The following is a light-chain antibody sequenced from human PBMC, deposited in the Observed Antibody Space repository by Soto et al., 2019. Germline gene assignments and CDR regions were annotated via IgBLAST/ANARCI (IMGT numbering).Light chain of an antibody. Sequence: EIVLTQSPGTLSLSAGERATLSCRSSQSVSNNYLAWYQQKPGQAPRLLIYGASIRATDIPPRFSGSGSGTDFTLTISSLEPEDFAVYYCQQRSNWPPSITFGQGTRLEIK. CDR3: QQRSNWPPSIT. V-gene: IGKV3D-20*02. CDR2: GAS. CDR1: QSVSNNY. J-gene: IGKJ5*01.